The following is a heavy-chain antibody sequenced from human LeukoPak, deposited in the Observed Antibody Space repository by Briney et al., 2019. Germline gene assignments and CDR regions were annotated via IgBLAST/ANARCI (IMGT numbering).Heavy chain of an antibody. CDR3: ARVFGSGSQADY. D-gene: IGHD3-10*01. CDR1: GGSISSSSYY. V-gene: IGHV4-61*05. CDR2: IYYSGST. J-gene: IGHJ4*02. Sequence: SETLSLTCTVSGGSISSSSYYWGWIRQPPGKGLEWIGYIYYSGSTNYNPSLKSRVTISVDTSKNQFSLKLSSVTAADTAVYYCARVFGSGSQADYWGQGTLVTVSS.